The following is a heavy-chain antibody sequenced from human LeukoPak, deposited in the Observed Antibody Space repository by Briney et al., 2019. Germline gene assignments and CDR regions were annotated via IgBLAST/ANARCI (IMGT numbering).Heavy chain of an antibody. Sequence: SQTLSHTCAISGDSVSSSSAAWNWIRQSPSRGLEWLGRTYYRSKRYNEYAVSVKSRITINPDTSNNQFSLRLSSVIPEDTAVYYCAAFRRDAFDVWGQGRIVTISS. CDR1: GDSVSSSSAA. J-gene: IGHJ3*01. CDR3: AAFRRDAFDV. V-gene: IGHV6-1*01. CDR2: TYYRSKRYN.